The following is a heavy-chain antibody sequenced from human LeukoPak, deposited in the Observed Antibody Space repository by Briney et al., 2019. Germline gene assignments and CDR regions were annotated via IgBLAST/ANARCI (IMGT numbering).Heavy chain of an antibody. D-gene: IGHD6-13*01. CDR3: ARDRGGSWVKNDAFDI. CDR1: GGTFSSYA. CDR2: IIPIFGTA. J-gene: IGHJ3*02. V-gene: IGHV1-69*13. Sequence: SVKVSCKASGGTFSSYAISWVRQAPGQGLEWMGGIIPIFGTANYAQKFQGRVTITADESTSTAYMELRSLRSDDTAVYYCARDRGGSWVKNDAFDIWGQGTMVTVSS.